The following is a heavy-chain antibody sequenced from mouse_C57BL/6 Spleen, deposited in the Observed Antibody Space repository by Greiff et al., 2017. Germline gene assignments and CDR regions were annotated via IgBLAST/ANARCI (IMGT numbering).Heavy chain of an antibody. D-gene: IGHD2-4*01. J-gene: IGHJ1*03. CDR2: IYPGDGDT. V-gene: IGHV1-80*01. CDR1: GYAFSSYW. CDR3: ARLGDYPSYWYFDV. Sequence: QVQLKQSGAELVKPGASVKISCKASGYAFSSYWMNWVKQRPGKGLEWIGQIYPGDGDTNYNGKFKGKATLTADKSSSTAYMQLSSLTSEDSAVYFCARLGDYPSYWYFDVWGTGTTVTVSS.